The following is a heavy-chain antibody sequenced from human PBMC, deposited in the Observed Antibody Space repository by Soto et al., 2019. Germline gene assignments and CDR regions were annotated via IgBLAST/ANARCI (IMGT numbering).Heavy chain of an antibody. V-gene: IGHV1-46*03. J-gene: IGHJ4*02. CDR1: GYTFTRYY. CDR2: INPSGGST. CDR3: AREGGRGTTGTTRAAWDY. D-gene: IGHD1-1*01. Sequence: QVQLVQSGAEVKKPGASVKVSCKASGYTFTRYYIHWVRQAPGQGLEWMGIINPSGGSTSYAQKFQGRVTMTRDTSTTTVYMELSSLRSEDTAVYYCAREGGRGTTGTTRAAWDYWGQGTLVTVSS.